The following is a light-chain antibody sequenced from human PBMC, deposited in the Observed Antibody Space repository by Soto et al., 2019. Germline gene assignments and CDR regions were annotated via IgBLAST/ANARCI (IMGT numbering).Light chain of an antibody. J-gene: IGKJ1*01. V-gene: IGKV1-5*03. CDR1: QSISSW. CDR3: QHFNSYPWT. CDR2: KAS. Sequence: DIQMTPSPSTLSASVGDRVTITCRVSQSISSWLAWYQQKPGKAPKLLINKASSLESGVPSRFSGSGSGTEFTLTISSLQPDDFATYYCQHFNSYPWTFGQGTKVDIK.